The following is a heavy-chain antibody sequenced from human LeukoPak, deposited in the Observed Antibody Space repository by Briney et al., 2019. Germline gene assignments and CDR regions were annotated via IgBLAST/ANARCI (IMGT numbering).Heavy chain of an antibody. J-gene: IGHJ4*02. CDR1: GFTFSSYW. V-gene: IGHV3-7*01. CDR3: ARDYAPSGAPEFDY. Sequence: PGGSLRLSCAASGFTFSSYWMSWVRQAPGKGLEWVANIKQDGSEKYYVDSVKGRFTISRDNAKNSLYLQMNSLRAEDTAVYYCARDYAPSGAPEFDYWGQGTLVAVSS. D-gene: IGHD1-26*01. CDR2: IKQDGSEK.